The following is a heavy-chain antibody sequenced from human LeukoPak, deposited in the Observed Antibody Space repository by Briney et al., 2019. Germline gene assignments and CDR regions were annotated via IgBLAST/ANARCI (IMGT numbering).Heavy chain of an antibody. D-gene: IGHD5-24*01. J-gene: IGHJ4*02. CDR1: GYSFTSYW. CDR3: ASILSEVEMATTYFDY. CDR2: IYPGDSDT. Sequence: GESLKISCKGSGYSFTSYWIGWVRQMPGKGLEWMGIIYPGDSDTRYSPSFQGQVTISADKSISTAYLQWSSLKASDTAMYYCASILSEVEMATTYFDYWGQGTLVTVSS. V-gene: IGHV5-51*01.